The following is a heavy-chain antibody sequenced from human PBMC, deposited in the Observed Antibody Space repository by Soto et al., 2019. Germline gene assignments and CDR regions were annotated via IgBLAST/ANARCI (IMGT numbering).Heavy chain of an antibody. J-gene: IGHJ4*02. V-gene: IGHV1-69*13. Sequence: SVKVSCKASGGTFSSHSINWVRQAPGQGLEWMGGVISLFGTANYAHNFKGRVTITADQSTSTAYMELNSLRSDDTAVYYCAREVGYGDFSAALLDWGQGTLVTVSS. D-gene: IGHD4-17*01. CDR2: VISLFGTA. CDR3: AREVGYGDFSAALLD. CDR1: GGTFSSHS.